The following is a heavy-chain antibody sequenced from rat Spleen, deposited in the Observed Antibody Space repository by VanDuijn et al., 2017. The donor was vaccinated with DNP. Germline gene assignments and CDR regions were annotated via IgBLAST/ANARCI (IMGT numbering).Heavy chain of an antibody. V-gene: IGHV3-1*01. CDR1: GYSITSNY. Sequence: EVQLQESGPGLVKPSQSLSLTCSVTGYSITSNYWGWIRRFPGNKMEYIGHISYSGRTHYNPSLKSRISITRDTSKNQFFLQLNSVTTEDTATYYCARLNYGWYFDFWGQGVMVTVSS. CDR2: ISYSGRT. D-gene: IGHD1-11*01. CDR3: ARLNYGWYFDF. J-gene: IGHJ2*01.